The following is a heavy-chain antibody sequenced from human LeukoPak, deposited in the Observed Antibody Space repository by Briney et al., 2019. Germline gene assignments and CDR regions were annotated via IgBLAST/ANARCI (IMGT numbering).Heavy chain of an antibody. CDR3: ARDPGYGYSGAFDV. J-gene: IGHJ3*01. V-gene: IGHV3-11*04. CDR1: EFTFGDYC. D-gene: IGHD5-18*01. CDR2: ISSTGSTI. Sequence: PGGSLRLSCAVFEFTFGDYCMNWVRQAPGKGLEWVSYISSTGSTIYYADSVKGRFTISRDKAKSSLYLQMNSLRAEDTAVYYCARDPGYGYSGAFDVWGPGTVVTVSS.